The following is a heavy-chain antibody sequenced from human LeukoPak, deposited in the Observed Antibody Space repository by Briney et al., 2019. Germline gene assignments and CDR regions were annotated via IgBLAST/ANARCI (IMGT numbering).Heavy chain of an antibody. V-gene: IGHV4-59*08. CDR1: GGSISSYY. Sequence: SETLSLTCTVSGGSISSYYWSWIRQPPGKGLEWIGYIYSSGTTNYNPSLKSRLTISVDTPKNQFSLKLSSMTAADTAVYYCASPNYYDSSGYHPDAFDIWGLGTLVTVSS. J-gene: IGHJ3*02. CDR3: ASPNYYDSSGYHPDAFDI. D-gene: IGHD3-22*01. CDR2: IYSSGTT.